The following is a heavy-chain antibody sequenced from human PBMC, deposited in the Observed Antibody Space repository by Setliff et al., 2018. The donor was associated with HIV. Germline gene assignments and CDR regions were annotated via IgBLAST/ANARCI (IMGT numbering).Heavy chain of an antibody. V-gene: IGHV3-30*01. Sequence: PGGSLRLSCAASGFIFSSYAMHWVRQAPGKGLEWVAVMSYDGNNKYYADSVKGRFTISRDNSKNTLFLQMNSLRPEDTAVYYCARVFGPFDYWGQGTLVTVS. CDR1: GFIFSSYA. CDR2: MSYDGNNK. CDR3: ARVFGPFDY. D-gene: IGHD3-10*02. J-gene: IGHJ4*02.